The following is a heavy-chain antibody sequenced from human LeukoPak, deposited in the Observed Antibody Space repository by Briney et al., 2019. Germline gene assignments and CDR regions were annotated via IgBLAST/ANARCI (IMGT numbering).Heavy chain of an antibody. J-gene: IGHJ5*02. CDR1: GGSNSSLNYH. V-gene: IGHV4-61*02. Sequence: PSQTLSLTCTVSGGSNSSLNYHWTWIRQPAGKGLELIGRIYTSGSTNYSPSFKSRVTISIDTSKNQFSLKLSSVTAADTAVYYCARDPGGSGPASWGPGTLVTVSS. D-gene: IGHD6-19*01. CDR3: ARDPGGSGPAS. CDR2: IYTSGST.